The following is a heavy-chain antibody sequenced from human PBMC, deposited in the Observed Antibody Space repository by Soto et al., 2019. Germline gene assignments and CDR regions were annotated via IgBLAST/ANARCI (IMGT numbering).Heavy chain of an antibody. D-gene: IGHD1-26*01. CDR1: GGSIYTYS. V-gene: IGHV4-4*07. CDR2: IYSSGSA. J-gene: IGHJ4*02. Sequence: LTCTVSGGSIYTYSWTWIRQPAGKGLEWIGHIYSSGSANYNPSLKSRVSMSVDTSKNQFSLKLNSVTAADTAVYYCATIVGANDYWGQGTLVTVSS. CDR3: ATIVGANDY.